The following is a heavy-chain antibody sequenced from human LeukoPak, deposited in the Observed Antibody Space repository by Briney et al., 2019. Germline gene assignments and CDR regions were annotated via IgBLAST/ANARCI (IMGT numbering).Heavy chain of an antibody. J-gene: IGHJ6*03. CDR1: AFTFSSYS. D-gene: IGHD3-10*01. Sequence: PGGSLRPSCAASAFTFSSYSMNWVRQAPGKGLEWVSSSSSTNSYMYYADSVKGRFTISRDNAKNSLYLQMNSLRAEDTAVYYCARVAYGSGSFSMDVWGKGTTVTVSS. CDR2: SSSTNSYM. CDR3: ARVAYGSGSFSMDV. V-gene: IGHV3-21*01.